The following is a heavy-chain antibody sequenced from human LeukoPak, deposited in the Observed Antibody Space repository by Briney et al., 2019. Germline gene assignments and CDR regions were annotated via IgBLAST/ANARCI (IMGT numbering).Heavy chain of an antibody. J-gene: IGHJ4*02. CDR3: AKVYDSSGYFLTPFDY. CDR1: FXSYA. CDR2: ISGSGGST. D-gene: IGHD3-22*01. Sequence: FXSYAMSXVRQAPGKGLEWVSAISGSGGSTYYADSVKGRFTISRDNSKNTLYLQMNSLRAEDTAVYYCAKVYDSSGYFLTPFDYWGQGTLVTVSS. V-gene: IGHV3-23*01.